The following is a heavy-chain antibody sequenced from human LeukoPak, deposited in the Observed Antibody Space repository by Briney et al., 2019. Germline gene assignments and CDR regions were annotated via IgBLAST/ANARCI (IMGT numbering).Heavy chain of an antibody. CDR1: GFTFRNHG. CDR2: IWYDGSEK. Sequence: GGSLRLSCAASGFTFRNHGMHWVRQAPGKGLEWLAVIWYDGSEKYYADSVQGRFTISRDNSKNALYLQMDSLRAEDTAVYYCARDRNFPAYYFDYWGQGALVTVSS. V-gene: IGHV3-33*01. CDR3: ARDRNFPAYYFDY. D-gene: IGHD1-14*01. J-gene: IGHJ4*02.